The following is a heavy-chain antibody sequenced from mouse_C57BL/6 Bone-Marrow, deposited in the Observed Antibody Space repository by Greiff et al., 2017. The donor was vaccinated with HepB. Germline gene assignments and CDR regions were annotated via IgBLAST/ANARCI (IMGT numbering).Heavy chain of an antibody. Sequence: EVMLVESGGGLVQPKGSLKLSCAASGFSFNTYAMNWVRQAPGKGLEWVARIRSKSNNYATYYADSVKDRFTISRDDSESMLYLQMNNLKTEDTAMYYCVSLLYYGSRAYWGQGTLVTVSA. CDR2: IRSKSNNYAT. D-gene: IGHD1-1*01. V-gene: IGHV10-1*01. CDR1: GFSFNTYA. CDR3: VSLLYYGSRAY. J-gene: IGHJ3*01.